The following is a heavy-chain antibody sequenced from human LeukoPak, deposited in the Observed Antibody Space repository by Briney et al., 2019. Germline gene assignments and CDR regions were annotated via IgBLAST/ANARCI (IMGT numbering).Heavy chain of an antibody. Sequence: GGSLRLSCAASGFTVSSNYMSWVRQAPGKGLEWVSVIYSGGSTYYADSVKGRFTISRDNSKNTLYLQMNSLRAEDTAVYYCARVVGGYSLFDYWGQGTLVTVSS. J-gene: IGHJ4*02. CDR1: GFTVSSNY. CDR3: ARVVGGYSLFDY. V-gene: IGHV3-66*01. CDR2: IYSGGST. D-gene: IGHD5-18*01.